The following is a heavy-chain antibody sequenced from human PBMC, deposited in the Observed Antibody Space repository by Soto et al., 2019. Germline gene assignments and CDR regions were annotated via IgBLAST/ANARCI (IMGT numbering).Heavy chain of an antibody. Sequence: PGESLTISCAASGFTFSNYDMSWVRQAPGKGLEWVSTISGGGGRIYYADSVKGRFTISRDNSKNTLYMQMNSLRAEDTAVYYCAKRPASLVCFDYWGQGTLVTVSS. CDR1: GFTFSNYD. CDR2: ISGGGGRI. D-gene: IGHD2-2*01. V-gene: IGHV3-23*01. J-gene: IGHJ4*02. CDR3: AKRPASLVCFDY.